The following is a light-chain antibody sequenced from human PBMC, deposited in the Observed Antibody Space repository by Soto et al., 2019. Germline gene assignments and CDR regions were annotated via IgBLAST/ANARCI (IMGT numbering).Light chain of an antibody. CDR1: QGISSW. CDR3: QQADTVPLT. V-gene: IGKV1-12*01. Sequence: DIQMTQSPSSVSASVGDSVTITCRASQGISSWVAWYQQKPGKAPNLLIYAAPTLQSGVPSRFSGSGSGTEFTLTISSLQPEDFSSYYCQQADTVPLTFGGGTKVEIK. CDR2: AAP. J-gene: IGKJ4*01.